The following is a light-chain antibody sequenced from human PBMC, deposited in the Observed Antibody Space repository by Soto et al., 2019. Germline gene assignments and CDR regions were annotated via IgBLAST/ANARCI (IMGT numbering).Light chain of an antibody. CDR2: AAS. J-gene: IGKJ2*01. Sequence: EVVLTQSPGTLSLSPGERATLSCRASQSVSSSFLAWYQHKPGQAPRLLIYAASSRATGIPDRFSGSGSGTHFTLTISRLEPEDFAVYYCQQYGSSPRYTFGQGTKLEIK. CDR1: QSVSSSF. CDR3: QQYGSSPRYT. V-gene: IGKV3-20*01.